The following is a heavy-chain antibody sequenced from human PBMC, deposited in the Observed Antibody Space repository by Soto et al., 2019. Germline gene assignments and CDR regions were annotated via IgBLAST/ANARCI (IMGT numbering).Heavy chain of an antibody. D-gene: IGHD2-21*02. CDR1: GYSFTDYY. CDR3: ARSNTPTVTAPSFDH. J-gene: IGHJ4*02. Sequence: QVQLVQSGAEVKKPGAPVKVSCKASGYSFTDYYMHWLRQAPGQGLEWMAWTNTNTGGTNYGQDFQGWVTVTRDTSISTAYMELRGLKSGDTAIYYCARSNTPTVTAPSFDHWGQGTLVSVSS. V-gene: IGHV1-2*04. CDR2: TNTNTGGT.